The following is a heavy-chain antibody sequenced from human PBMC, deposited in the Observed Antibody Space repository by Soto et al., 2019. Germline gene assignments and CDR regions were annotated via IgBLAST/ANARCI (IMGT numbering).Heavy chain of an antibody. V-gene: IGHV4-34*01. CDR2: INHSGST. Sequence: QVQLQQWGAGLLKPSETLSLTCAVYGGSFSGYYWSWIRQPPGKGLEWIGEINHSGSTNYNPSLXRXVXIXXDTSKNQFSLKLSSVTAADTAVYSCARGYGRNFDYWGQGTLVTVSS. CDR3: ARGYGRNFDY. CDR1: GGSFSGYY. D-gene: IGHD3-10*01. J-gene: IGHJ4*02.